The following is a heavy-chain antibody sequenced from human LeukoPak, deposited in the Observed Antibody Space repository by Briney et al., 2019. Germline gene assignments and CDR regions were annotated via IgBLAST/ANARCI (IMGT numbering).Heavy chain of an antibody. CDR2: MNPNSGNT. V-gene: IGHV1-8*01. D-gene: IGHD5-12*01. J-gene: IGHJ4*02. CDR1: GYTFTSYD. CDR3: ARGRVAVATILGY. Sequence: APVKVSCKASGYTFTSYDINWVRQATGQGLEWTGWMNPNSGNTGYAQKFQGRVTMTRNTSISTAYMELSSLRSEDTAVYYCARGRVAVATILGYWGQGTLVTVSS.